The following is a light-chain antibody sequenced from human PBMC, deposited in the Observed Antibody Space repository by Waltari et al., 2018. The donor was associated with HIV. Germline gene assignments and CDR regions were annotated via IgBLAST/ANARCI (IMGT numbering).Light chain of an antibody. V-gene: IGLV2-23*02. CDR2: EVN. Sequence: QSALTQPASVSGSPGQSITISCTGTSSDVGRYNLVSWYQQHPGKAPKLMIYEVNKRPSGVSNRFSGSKSGNTASLTISGLQAEDEGYYYCCSYAGRITAVVFGGGTKLTVL. CDR3: CSYAGRITAVV. J-gene: IGLJ2*01. CDR1: SSDVGRYNL.